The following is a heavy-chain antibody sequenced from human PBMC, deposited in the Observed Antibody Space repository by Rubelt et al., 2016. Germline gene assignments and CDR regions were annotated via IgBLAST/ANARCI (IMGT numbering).Heavy chain of an antibody. V-gene: IGHV4-38-2*02. D-gene: IGHD1-26*01. CDR2: VYYTGNT. Sequence: QVQLRESGPGLVKPSETLSLTCTVSGGSISNGYYWGWIRQPPGKGLEWIGTVYYTGNTYYSPSLKSRVTISIDTSNNRFSLRLRSVTAADTALYYCVKMIVGATGDWGQGTQVTVSS. J-gene: IGHJ4*02. CDR3: VKMIVGATGD. CDR1: GGSISNGYY.